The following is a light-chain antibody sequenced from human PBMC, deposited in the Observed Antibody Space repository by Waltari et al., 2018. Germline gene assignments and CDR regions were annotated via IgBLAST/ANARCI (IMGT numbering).Light chain of an antibody. J-gene: IGLJ2*01. CDR2: EGS. Sequence: QSALTQPASVSGSPGQSITISCTGTSSDVGSYNLVSWYQQDPGKAPKLMIYEGSRRPSGVSNRFSGSKSGNTASLTISGLQAEDEADYYCCSYGGSSNVVFGGGTRLTDL. V-gene: IGLV2-23*01. CDR1: SSDVGSYNL. CDR3: CSYGGSSNVV.